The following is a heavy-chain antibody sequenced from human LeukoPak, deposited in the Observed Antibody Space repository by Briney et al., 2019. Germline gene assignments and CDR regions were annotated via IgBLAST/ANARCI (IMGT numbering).Heavy chain of an antibody. D-gene: IGHD3-10*01. CDR2: ISWNSGSI. CDR1: GFTFDDYA. Sequence: PGGSLRLACAASGFTFDDYAMHWARQAPGKGLEWVSGISWNSGSIGYADSVKGRFTISRDNAKNSLYLQMNSLRAEDTALYYCAKDIGSGSYESYYYMDVWGKGTTVTISS. V-gene: IGHV3-9*01. J-gene: IGHJ6*03. CDR3: AKDIGSGSYESYYYMDV.